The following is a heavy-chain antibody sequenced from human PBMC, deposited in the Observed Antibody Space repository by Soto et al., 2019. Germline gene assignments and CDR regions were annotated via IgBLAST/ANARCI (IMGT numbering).Heavy chain of an antibody. CDR2: IKQDGSEK. J-gene: IGHJ4*02. D-gene: IGHD2-15*01. CDR3: ARDLRCSGGSCYDHY. V-gene: IGHV3-7*05. CDR1: GFTFSSYW. Sequence: EVQLVESGGGLVQPGGSLRLSCAASGFTFSSYWMSWVRQAPGKGLEWVANIKQDGSEKYYVDSVKGRFNISRDNAKNSLYLQMNSLRAEDTAVYYCARDLRCSGGSCYDHYWGQGTLVTVSS.